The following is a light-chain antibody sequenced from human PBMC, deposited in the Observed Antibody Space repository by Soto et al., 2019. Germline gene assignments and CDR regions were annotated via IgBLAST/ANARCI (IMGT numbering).Light chain of an antibody. J-gene: IGLJ2*01. CDR1: SSDIGDYNY. CDR3: SSYTSTNTLV. Sequence: QSALTQPASVSGSPGQSITISCTGTSSDIGDYNYVSWYQQHPGKAPKLMIFDVSNRPSGVSNRFSASKSGNAASLTISGLQAEDEADYYCSSYTSTNTLVFGGGTQLTVL. CDR2: DVS. V-gene: IGLV2-14*03.